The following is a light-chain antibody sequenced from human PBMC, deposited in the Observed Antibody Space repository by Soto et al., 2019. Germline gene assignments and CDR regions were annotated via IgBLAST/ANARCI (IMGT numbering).Light chain of an antibody. J-gene: IGKJ1*01. Sequence: EIVLTQTPATLSMSPGERATLSCRASHSVRTYVAWYQQKPGQAPRLLIYDTSNRATGIPARFSGSGSGTEFTLTISSLQSEDVGIYYCQQNKDWPGTFGQGTKVDIK. V-gene: IGKV3-11*01. CDR1: HSVRTY. CDR2: DTS. CDR3: QQNKDWPGT.